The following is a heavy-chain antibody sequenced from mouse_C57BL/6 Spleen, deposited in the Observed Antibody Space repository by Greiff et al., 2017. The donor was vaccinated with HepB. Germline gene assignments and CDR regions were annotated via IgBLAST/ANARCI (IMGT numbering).Heavy chain of an antibody. J-gene: IGHJ3*01. Sequence: VQLKESGGGLVKPGGSLKLSCAASGFTFSSYAMSWVRQTPEKRLEWVATISDGGSYTYYPDNVKGRFTISRDNAKNNLYLQMSHLKSEDTAMYYCARDPPAYWGQGTLVTVSA. CDR1: GFTFSSYA. CDR3: ARDPPAY. CDR2: ISDGGSYT. V-gene: IGHV5-4*01.